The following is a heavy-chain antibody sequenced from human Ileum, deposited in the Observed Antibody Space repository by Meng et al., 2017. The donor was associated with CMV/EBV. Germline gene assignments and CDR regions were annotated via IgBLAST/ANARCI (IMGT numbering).Heavy chain of an antibody. D-gene: IGHD6-19*01. CDR2: IYWDDDK. V-gene: IGHV2-5*02. Sequence: TFSGSGPTLLQPTKTRTLPRTFVGFSLSTNAVRVGWIRKPPGNALEWLAFIYWDDDKRYNSSLRSRLTITKDTSKNQVVPTMTNMDPVDTATYYCAHGSGWLFDYWGQGTLVTVSS. CDR1: GFSLSTNAVR. CDR3: AHGSGWLFDY. J-gene: IGHJ4*02.